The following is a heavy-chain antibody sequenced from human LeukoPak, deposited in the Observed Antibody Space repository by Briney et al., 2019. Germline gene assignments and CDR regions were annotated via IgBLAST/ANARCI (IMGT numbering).Heavy chain of an antibody. D-gene: IGHD1/OR15-1a*01. CDR3: ARDLGNTGYFDY. J-gene: IGHJ4*02. Sequence: GASVKVSCKASVYTFTGYYMHWVRQAPGQGLEWMGWINPNSGGTNYAQKFQGRVTMTRDTSISTAYMELSRLRSDDTAVYYCARDLGNTGYFDYWGQGTLVTVSS. V-gene: IGHV1-2*02. CDR2: INPNSGGT. CDR1: VYTFTGYY.